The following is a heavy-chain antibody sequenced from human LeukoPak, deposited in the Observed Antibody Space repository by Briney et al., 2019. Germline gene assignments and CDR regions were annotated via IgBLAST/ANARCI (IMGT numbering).Heavy chain of an antibody. Sequence: GGSLRLSCAASGFTFSSYSMNWVRQAPGQGLEWVSYISSSSSSTIYYADSVKGRFTISRDNVKNSLYLQMNSLRDEDTAVYYCARDRVEEGSGLVKTPRYFDYWGQGTLVTVSS. CDR2: ISSSSSSTI. CDR1: GFTFSSYS. J-gene: IGHJ4*02. CDR3: ARDRVEEGSGLVKTPRYFDY. D-gene: IGHD6-19*01. V-gene: IGHV3-48*02.